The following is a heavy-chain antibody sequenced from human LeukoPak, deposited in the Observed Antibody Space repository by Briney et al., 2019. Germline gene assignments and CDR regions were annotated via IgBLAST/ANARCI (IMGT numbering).Heavy chain of an antibody. J-gene: IGHJ4*02. V-gene: IGHV1-46*01. CDR2: ISPSDGNT. Sequence: GASVKVSCKACGYTFTNYYIHWVRQAPGQGPEWMGMISPSDGNTNYAQKFQGRVTMTRDTSTSTVYMELTSLRSEDTAVYYCAREEVGGYFDYWGQGSLVTVSS. D-gene: IGHD2-15*01. CDR1: GYTFTNYY. CDR3: AREEVGGYFDY.